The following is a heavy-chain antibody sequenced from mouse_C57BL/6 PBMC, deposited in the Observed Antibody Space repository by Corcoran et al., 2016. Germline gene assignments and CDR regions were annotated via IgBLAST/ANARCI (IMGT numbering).Heavy chain of an antibody. V-gene: IGHV3-6*01. J-gene: IGHJ2*01. D-gene: IGHD3-2*02. CDR3: ARGSGDVLDY. Sequence: VQLQESGPVLVTPSQSLSLTCSVTGYSITSGYSWNWIRQFPGNKLEWMGYISYDGSNNYNPSLKNRISITRDTSKNQFFLKLNSVTTEDTATYYCARGSGDVLDYWGQGTTLTVSS. CDR2: ISYDGSN. CDR1: GYSITSGYS.